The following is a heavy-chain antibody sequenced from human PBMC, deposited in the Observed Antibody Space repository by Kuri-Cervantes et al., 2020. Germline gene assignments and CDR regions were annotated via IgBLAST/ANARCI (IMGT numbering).Heavy chain of an antibody. CDR1: GFTFSSFS. V-gene: IGHV3-48*02. J-gene: IGHJ4*02. D-gene: IGHD2-8*01. CDR3: ARAGADCTNGVCYIGLAKTSYTSDY. Sequence: GESLKISCAASGFTFSSFSMNWVRRAPGKGLEWLSYIGSNSDSIYYADSVKGRFTISRDNAKSSLYLQMNSLRDDDTAVYYCARAGADCTNGVCYIGLAKTSYTSDYRGQGTLVTVSS. CDR2: IGSNSDSI.